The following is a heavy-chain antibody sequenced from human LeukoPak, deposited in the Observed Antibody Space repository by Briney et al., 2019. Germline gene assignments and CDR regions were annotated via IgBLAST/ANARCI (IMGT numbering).Heavy chain of an antibody. CDR2: IYYTGST. D-gene: IGHD6-6*01. J-gene: IGHJ5*02. Sequence: SETLSLTCTVSGGSISNYYWSWIRQSPGKGLEWIGYIYYTGSTNYNPSLKSRVTISVDTSKNQFSLRLSSVTAADTAVYYCARMLAARPDDDRWGQGTLVTVSS. CDR3: ARMLAARPDDDR. CDR1: GGSISNYY. V-gene: IGHV4-59*01.